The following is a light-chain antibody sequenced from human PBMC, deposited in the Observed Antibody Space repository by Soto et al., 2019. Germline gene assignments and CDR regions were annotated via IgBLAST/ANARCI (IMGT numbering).Light chain of an antibody. Sequence: QSALTQPASVSGSPGQSITISCTGTSSDVGGYNHVSWYQQHPGKAPKLMIYDVSSRPSGVSNRFSGSKSGNTASLTISGIQDEDEADYSYKSFTASFTYVFGTGTKVTVL. CDR3: KSFTASFTYV. CDR1: SSDVGGYNH. V-gene: IGLV2-14*01. J-gene: IGLJ1*01. CDR2: DVS.